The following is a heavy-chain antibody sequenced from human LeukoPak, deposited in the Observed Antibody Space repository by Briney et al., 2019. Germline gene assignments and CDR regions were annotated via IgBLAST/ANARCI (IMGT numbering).Heavy chain of an antibody. D-gene: IGHD3-10*01. CDR3: ARGEGFGELISPVDY. V-gene: IGHV4-34*01. CDR2: INHSGST. CDR1: GGSFSGYY. Sequence: SETLSLTCAVCGGSFSGYYWSWIRQPPGKGLEWIGEINHSGSTNYNPSLKSRVTISVDTSKNQFSLKLSSVTAADTAVYYCARGEGFGELISPVDYWGQGTLVTVSS. J-gene: IGHJ4*02.